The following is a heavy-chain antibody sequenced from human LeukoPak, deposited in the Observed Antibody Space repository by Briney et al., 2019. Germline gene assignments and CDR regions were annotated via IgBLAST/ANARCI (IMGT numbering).Heavy chain of an antibody. V-gene: IGHV1-2*02. CDR3: ARDNDWQWLVQDAFDI. CDR1: GYTFTSYD. D-gene: IGHD6-19*01. CDR2: INPNSGGT. J-gene: IGHJ3*02. Sequence: ASVTVSCTASGYTFTSYDINWVRQAPGQGLEWMGWINPNSGGTNYAQKFQGRVTMTRDTSISTAYMELSRLRSDDTAVYYCARDNDWQWLVQDAFDIWGQGTMVTVSS.